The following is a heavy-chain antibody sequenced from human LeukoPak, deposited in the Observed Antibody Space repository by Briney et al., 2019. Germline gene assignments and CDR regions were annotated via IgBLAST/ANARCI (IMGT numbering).Heavy chain of an antibody. J-gene: IGHJ5*02. CDR3: ARGRGSGGSRVWFDP. CDR2: VCHSGPT. D-gene: IGHD2-15*01. Sequence: SETLSLTCTVSGGSISGCSYYWSWIRQPPGKGLEFIGSVCHSGPTYYSPSLRSRVTMSVDTSQNQFSLRLNSVTAADTAVYYCARGRGSGGSRVWFDPWGQGTLVTVSS. CDR1: GGSISGCSYY. V-gene: IGHV4-39*07.